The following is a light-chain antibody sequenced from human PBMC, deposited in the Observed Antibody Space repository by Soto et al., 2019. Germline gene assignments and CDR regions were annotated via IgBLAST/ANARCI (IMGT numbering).Light chain of an antibody. Sequence: DIQMTQSPSTLSACVGDRVTITCRASQSISSWLAWYQQKPGEAPKLLIYEGSPLERGVPSRFSGSGSGTEFTLTISSLQPDDFATFYCQQYNTYSRPFGQGTKVEGK. V-gene: IGKV1-5*03. J-gene: IGKJ1*01. CDR1: QSISSW. CDR3: QQYNTYSRP. CDR2: EGS.